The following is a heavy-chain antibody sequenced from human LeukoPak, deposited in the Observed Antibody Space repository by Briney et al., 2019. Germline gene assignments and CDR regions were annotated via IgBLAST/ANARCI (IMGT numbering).Heavy chain of an antibody. CDR3: ARRSAPCGLDY. CDR1: GFTFSGYA. V-gene: IGHV3-23*01. CDR2: ISGSGGST. J-gene: IGHJ4*02. Sequence: GGSLRLSCAASGFTFSGYAMSWVRQAPGKGLEWVSAISGSGGSTYYADSVKGRFTISRDNSKNTLYLQMNSLRAEDTAVYYCARRSAPCGLDYWGQGTLVTVSS. D-gene: IGHD3/OR15-3a*01.